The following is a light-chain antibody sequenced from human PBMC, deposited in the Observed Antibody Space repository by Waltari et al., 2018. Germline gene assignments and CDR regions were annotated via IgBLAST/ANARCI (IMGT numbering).Light chain of an antibody. J-gene: IGKJ5*01. Sequence: EIVLTQSPGTLSLSPGDRATLSCRASQSVSSNYLVWYQQKPGQAPRLLIYGASSRATGIPDRFSGSGSGTDFTLTISRLEPEDFAVYYCQQYGGSPPITFGQGTRLEIK. CDR1: QSVSSNY. CDR3: QQYGGSPPIT. V-gene: IGKV3-20*01. CDR2: GAS.